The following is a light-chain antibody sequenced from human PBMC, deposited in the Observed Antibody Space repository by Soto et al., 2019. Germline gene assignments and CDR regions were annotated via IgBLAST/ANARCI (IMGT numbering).Light chain of an antibody. CDR1: QSVTTY. V-gene: IGKV3-11*01. CDR3: QQRSNWPRT. Sequence: EIVLTQSPATLSLSPGERATLSCRASQSVTTYLAWYQQKPGQAPRLLIYDAFNRATGIPARFSGSGSGTDFTLTISSLEPGDFAVYYCQQRSNWPRTFGGGTKVEIK. J-gene: IGKJ4*01. CDR2: DAF.